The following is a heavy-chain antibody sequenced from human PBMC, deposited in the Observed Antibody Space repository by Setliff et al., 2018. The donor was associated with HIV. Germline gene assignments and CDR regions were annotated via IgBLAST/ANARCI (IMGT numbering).Heavy chain of an antibody. Sequence: LSCTASGFTFGDHAVSWVRQAPGKGLEWVAFIRSKTYGGATEYAASVKGRFTISRDDSKSVAYLQMNSLKTEDTAVYYCTSARDFWSGYYTVPYYFHYWGQGTLVTVSS. V-gene: IGHV3-49*04. CDR1: GFTFGDHA. CDR2: IRSKTYGGAT. CDR3: TSARDFWSGYYTVPYYFHY. D-gene: IGHD3-3*01. J-gene: IGHJ4*02.